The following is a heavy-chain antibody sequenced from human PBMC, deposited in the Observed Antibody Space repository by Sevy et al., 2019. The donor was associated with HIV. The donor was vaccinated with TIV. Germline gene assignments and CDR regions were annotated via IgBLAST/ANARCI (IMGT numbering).Heavy chain of an antibody. CDR3: ATTKDYYDSSGYPFDY. V-gene: IGHV1-24*01. Sequence: ASVKVSCKVSGYTLTELSMHWVRQAPGKGLEWMGTFDPEDDETIYAQKFQGRVTMTEDTYTDTAYMELSSLRSEDTAVYYCATTKDYYDSSGYPFDYWGQGTLVTVSS. D-gene: IGHD3-22*01. J-gene: IGHJ4*02. CDR2: FDPEDDET. CDR1: GYTLTELS.